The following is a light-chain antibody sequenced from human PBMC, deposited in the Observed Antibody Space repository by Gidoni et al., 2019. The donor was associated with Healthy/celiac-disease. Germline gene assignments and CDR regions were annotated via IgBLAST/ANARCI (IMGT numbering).Light chain of an antibody. CDR2: EVS. CDR1: QSLLHRAGKTY. J-gene: IGKJ3*01. V-gene: IGKV2-29*02. Sequence: DLVMTQTPLSLSVTPGPPASISCKSSQSLLHRAGKTYLYWYLQKPGPSPQLRIYEVSSRFSGVPDRFSGSGSGTEFTLKISRVEAEDGVVYYCRQGIHLPGVTFGPGTKVDIK. CDR3: RQGIHLPGVT.